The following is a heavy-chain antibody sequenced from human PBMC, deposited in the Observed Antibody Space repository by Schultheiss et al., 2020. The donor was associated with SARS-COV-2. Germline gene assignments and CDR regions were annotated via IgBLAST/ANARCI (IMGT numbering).Heavy chain of an antibody. J-gene: IGHJ5*02. CDR3: AREEWRAFDP. CDR1: GYTFTRYY. Sequence: ASVKVSCKASGYTFTRYYIHWVRQAPGQGLEWMGIINPSGGSASYTQKFQGRVTMTRNTSTSTVYMELSNLRSEDTAVYYCAREEWRAFDPWGQGTLVTVSS. D-gene: IGHD3-3*01. CDR2: INPSGGSA. V-gene: IGHV1-46*01.